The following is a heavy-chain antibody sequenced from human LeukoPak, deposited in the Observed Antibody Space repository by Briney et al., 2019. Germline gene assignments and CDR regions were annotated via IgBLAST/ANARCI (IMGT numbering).Heavy chain of an antibody. CDR2: INHSGST. Sequence: SETLSLTCAVYGGSFSGYYWSWIRQPPGKGLEWIGEINHSGSTNYNPSLKSRVTISVDTSKNQFSLKLSSVTAADTAVYYCARALYRGSYYGYWGQGTLVTVSS. CDR1: GGSFSGYY. CDR3: ARALYRGSYYGY. D-gene: IGHD1-26*01. J-gene: IGHJ4*02. V-gene: IGHV4-34*01.